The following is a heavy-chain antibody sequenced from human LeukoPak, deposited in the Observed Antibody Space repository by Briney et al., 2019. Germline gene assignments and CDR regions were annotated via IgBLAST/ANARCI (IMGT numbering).Heavy chain of an antibody. Sequence: GGSLRLSCAASGFTFSSYAMTWVRQAPGKGLEWVANIKQDGSKKSYADSVKGRFTISRDNAKNSLYLQMNSLRAEDTAIYYCTRVGYIDEGIDYWGQGTLVTVSS. CDR2: IKQDGSKK. D-gene: IGHD5-24*01. CDR3: TRVGYIDEGIDY. CDR1: GFTFSSYA. V-gene: IGHV3-7*04. J-gene: IGHJ4*02.